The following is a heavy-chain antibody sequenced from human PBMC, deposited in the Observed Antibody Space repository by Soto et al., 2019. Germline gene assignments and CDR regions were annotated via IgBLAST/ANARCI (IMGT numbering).Heavy chain of an antibody. CDR1: GYSMTSGGYY. J-gene: IGHJ6*04. CDR2: IYYSGGT. CDR3: APLRDPHHNYYFGIVF. Sequence: QMQLQESGPELVKPSRTLSLICTVSGYSMTSGGYYWSWIRHLPGKGLEWIGYIYYSGGTQFNPSLKSRVSSSEETSKTQFSLRLSSVPAADTAFYSFAPLRDPHHNYYFGIVFGAKGPTAPFPS. V-gene: IGHV4-31*03. D-gene: IGHD4-17*01.